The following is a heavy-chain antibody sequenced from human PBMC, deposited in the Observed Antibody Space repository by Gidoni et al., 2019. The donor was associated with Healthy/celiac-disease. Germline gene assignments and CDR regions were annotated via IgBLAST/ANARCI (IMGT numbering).Heavy chain of an antibody. D-gene: IGHD3-16*01. CDR2: IKSKTDGGTT. Sequence: EVQLVEPGGGLVKPGGSLISSCAASRFTFSNAWMSWVSQAPGKGLEWVGRIKSKTDGGTTDYAAPVKGRFTISRDDSKNTLYLQMNSLKTEDTAVYYCTTDWGPGGFDPWGQGTLVTVSS. J-gene: IGHJ5*02. V-gene: IGHV3-15*01. CDR3: TTDWGPGGFDP. CDR1: RFTFSNAW.